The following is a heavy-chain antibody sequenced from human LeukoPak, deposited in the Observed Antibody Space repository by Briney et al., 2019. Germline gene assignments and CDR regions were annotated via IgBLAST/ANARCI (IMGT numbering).Heavy chain of an antibody. CDR2: ISYDGSNK. Sequence: GGSLRLSCAASGFTFSSYAMHWVRQAPGKGLEWVAVISYDGSNKYYADSVKGRFTISRENSKNTLYLQMNSLRAEDTAVYYCARDFYGDSSDWGQGTLVTVSS. J-gene: IGHJ4*02. CDR1: GFTFSSYA. CDR3: ARDFYGDSSD. D-gene: IGHD4-17*01. V-gene: IGHV3-30-3*01.